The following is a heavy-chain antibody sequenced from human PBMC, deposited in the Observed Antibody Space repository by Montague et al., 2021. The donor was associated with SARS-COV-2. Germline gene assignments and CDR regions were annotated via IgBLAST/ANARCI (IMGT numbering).Heavy chain of an antibody. V-gene: IGHV4-34*01. CDR1: GTSFSGYY. Sequence: SETLSLTCAVLGTSFSGYYWNWIRQPPGKGLEWIGEINHGGSTKYSPSLKSRLTISADTSKNQFSLKLTSVAAADTAVYYCARLRDGVVPSPILGVGPYYSYYYMDVWGRGTTVTVSS. D-gene: IGHD3-10*01. CDR2: INHGGST. CDR3: ARLRDGVVPSPILGVGPYYSYYYMDV. J-gene: IGHJ6*03.